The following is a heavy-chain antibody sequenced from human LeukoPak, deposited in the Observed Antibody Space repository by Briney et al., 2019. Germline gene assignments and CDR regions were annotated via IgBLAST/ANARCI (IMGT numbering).Heavy chain of an antibody. CDR3: ARDHSGVAGTFPLPTVDVY. CDR2: MSYDSSTE. CDR1: GFTASGYGFSSFA. J-gene: IGHJ4*03. V-gene: IGHV3-30*04. Sequence: GGSLRLSCDGSGFTASGYGFSSFAMYWVRQAPGKGLEWVAVMSYDSSTEYYADSVKGRFTMSRDNAKNSLYLQMSSLRAEDTAVYYCARDHSGVAGTFPLPTVDVYWGQGTMVTVSS. D-gene: IGHD6-19*01.